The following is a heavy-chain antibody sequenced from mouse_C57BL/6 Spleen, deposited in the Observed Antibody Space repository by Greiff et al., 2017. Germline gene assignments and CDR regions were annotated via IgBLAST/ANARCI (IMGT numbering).Heavy chain of an antibody. CDR1: GYTFTSYW. D-gene: IGHD4-1*01. CDR3: ARSEKSVNWGWDD. Sequence: VQLQQPGAELVMPGASVKLSCKASGYTFTSYWMHWVQPRPGPGLAWIGELDPSDSYTNSNQKFTGKSTLTVDKSSSTAYMQLSSLTSEDSAVYYCARSEKSVNWGWDDWGQGTTLTVSS. CDR2: LDPSDSYT. J-gene: IGHJ2*01. V-gene: IGHV1-69*01.